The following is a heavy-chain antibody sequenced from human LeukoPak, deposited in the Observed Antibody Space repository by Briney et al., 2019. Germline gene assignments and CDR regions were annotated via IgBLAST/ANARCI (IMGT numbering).Heavy chain of an antibody. CDR2: IHHGGRT. Sequence: SETLSLTCAVYGGSFSGYYWSWIRQPPGKGLEWIGEIHHGGRTSHNPSLKSRVTISVDTSKNQFSLTLTSVTAADTAVYYCARLAPNDMDVWGKGTTVTVSS. CDR1: GGSFSGYY. J-gene: IGHJ6*03. CDR3: ARLAPNDMDV. V-gene: IGHV4-34*01.